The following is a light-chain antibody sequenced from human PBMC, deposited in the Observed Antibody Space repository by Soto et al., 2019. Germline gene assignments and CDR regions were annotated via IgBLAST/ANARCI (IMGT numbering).Light chain of an antibody. CDR1: SSDVGAYNY. J-gene: IGLJ3*02. CDR2: EVS. V-gene: IGLV2-14*03. Sequence: QSALTQPASVSGSPGQSITISCTGTSSDVGAYNYVSWYQQHPGKAPKLMIYEVSSRPSGVSNRFSGSKSANTASLTISGLHAGDEADYYCSSYTSSSTWLFGGGTKVTVL. CDR3: SSYTSSSTWL.